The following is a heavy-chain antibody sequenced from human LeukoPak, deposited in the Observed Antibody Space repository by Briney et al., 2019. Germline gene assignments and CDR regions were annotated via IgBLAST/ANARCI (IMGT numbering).Heavy chain of an antibody. CDR3: ARGYSSSWYAFDI. J-gene: IGHJ3*02. CDR1: GGSISSGSYY. D-gene: IGHD6-13*01. Sequence: SETLSLTCTVSGGSISSGSYYWSWIRQPAGKGLEWIGRIYTSGSTNYNPSLKSRGTISVDTSKNQFSLKLSSVTAADTAVYYCARGYSSSWYAFDIWGQGTMVTVSS. CDR2: IYTSGST. V-gene: IGHV4-61*02.